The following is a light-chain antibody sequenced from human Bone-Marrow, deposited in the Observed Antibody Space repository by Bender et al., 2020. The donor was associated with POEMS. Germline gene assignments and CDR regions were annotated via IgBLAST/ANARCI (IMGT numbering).Light chain of an antibody. J-gene: IGLJ2*01. CDR2: EGS. CDR1: SSDVGAYNL. CDR3: CSNAGSYTFV. Sequence: QSALTQPPSVSESPGQSVTISCSGTSSDVGAYNLVSWYQQHPGKAPKLIIYEGSKRPSGISNRFSGSKSGNTASLTISGLQTEDEGDYYCCSNAGSYTFVFGGGTKLTVL. V-gene: IGLV2-23*03.